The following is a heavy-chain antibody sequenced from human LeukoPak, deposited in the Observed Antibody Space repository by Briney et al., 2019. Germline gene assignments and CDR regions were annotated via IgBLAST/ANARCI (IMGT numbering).Heavy chain of an antibody. CDR3: SSYIAVAGTAGNY. J-gene: IGHJ4*02. V-gene: IGHV3-11*01. CDR1: GFTFSDYY. Sequence: PGGSLRLSCAASGFTFSDYYMSWIRQAPGKGLEWVSYISSSGSTIYYADSVKGRFTISRDNAKNSLYLQMNSLRAEDTAVYYCSSYIAVAGTAGNYWGQGTLVTVSS. CDR2: ISSSGSTI. D-gene: IGHD6-19*01.